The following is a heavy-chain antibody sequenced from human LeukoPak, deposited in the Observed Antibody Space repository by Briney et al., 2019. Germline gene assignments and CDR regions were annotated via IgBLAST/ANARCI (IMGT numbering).Heavy chain of an antibody. V-gene: IGHV3-48*03. Sequence: GGSLRLSCAASGFTFSSYEMNWVRQAPGKGLEWVSYISSSGSTIYYADSVKGRFTISRDNAKNALYLQMNSLRAEDTAVFYCAELGITMIGGVWGKGTTVTISS. CDR3: AELGITMIGGV. CDR2: ISSSGSTI. J-gene: IGHJ6*04. D-gene: IGHD3-10*02. CDR1: GFTFSSYE.